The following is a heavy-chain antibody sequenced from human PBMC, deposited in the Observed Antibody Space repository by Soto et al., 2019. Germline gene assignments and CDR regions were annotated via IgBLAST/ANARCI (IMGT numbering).Heavy chain of an antibody. V-gene: IGHV1-69*01. J-gene: IGHJ4*02. Sequence: QVQLVQSGAEVKKPGSSVKVSCKASGVTFSSETISWVRQAPGQGLEWVGGIIPLFGTANYAQKFQGRGTITADESTSTLYIELSSLRSDDTAVYYFATELGDNPASPFDSWGQGTLVTVSS. CDR2: IIPLFGTA. CDR1: GVTFSSET. D-gene: IGHD2-21*01. CDR3: ATELGDNPASPFDS.